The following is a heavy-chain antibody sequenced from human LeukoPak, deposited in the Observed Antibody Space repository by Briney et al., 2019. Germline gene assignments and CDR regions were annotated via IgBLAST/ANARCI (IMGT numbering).Heavy chain of an antibody. Sequence: SGGGVVQPGRSLRLSCAASGFTFSSYGMHWVRQAPGKGLEWVAVISYDGSNKYYADSVKGRFTISRDNSKNTLYLQMNSLRAEDTAVYYCAKDRRDQQLALYGMDVWGQGTTVTVSS. J-gene: IGHJ6*02. D-gene: IGHD6-13*01. CDR1: GFTFSSYG. V-gene: IGHV3-30*18. CDR3: AKDRRDQQLALYGMDV. CDR2: ISYDGSNK.